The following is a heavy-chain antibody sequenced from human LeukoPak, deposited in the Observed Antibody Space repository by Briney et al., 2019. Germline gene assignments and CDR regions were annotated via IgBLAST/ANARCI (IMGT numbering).Heavy chain of an antibody. V-gene: IGHV3-23*01. CDR1: GFTFSSYA. D-gene: IGHD1-26*01. Sequence: GGSLRLSCAASGFTFSSYAMSWVRQAPRKGLEWVSAISGSGGSTYYADSVKGRFTVSRDNSKNTLYLQMNSLRAEDTAVYYCAKRGPGIYNGSYYADYWGQGTLVTVSS. CDR2: ISGSGGST. J-gene: IGHJ4*02. CDR3: AKRGPGIYNGSYYADY.